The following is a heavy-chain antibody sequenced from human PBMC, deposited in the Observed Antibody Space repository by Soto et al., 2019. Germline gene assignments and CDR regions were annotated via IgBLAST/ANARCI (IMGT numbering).Heavy chain of an antibody. V-gene: IGHV3-23*01. CDR3: AKDYSSSWYRTGFDY. CDR2: ISGSGGST. J-gene: IGHJ4*02. CDR1: GFTFSSYA. Sequence: GALRLSCAASGFTFSSYAMSWVRQAPGKGLEWVSAISGSGGSTYYADSVKGRFTISRDNSKNTLYLQMNSLRAEDTAVYYCAKDYSSSWYRTGFDYWGQGTLVTVSS. D-gene: IGHD6-13*01.